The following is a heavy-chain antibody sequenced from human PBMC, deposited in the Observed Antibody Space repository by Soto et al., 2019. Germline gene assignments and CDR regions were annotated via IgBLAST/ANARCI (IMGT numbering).Heavy chain of an antibody. CDR1: GFTFSSYN. CDR3: ARDTREYYYDSSGYYVDY. J-gene: IGHJ4*02. V-gene: IGHV3-21*02. Sequence: EVQLVESGGGLVKPGGSLRLSCAASGFTFSSYNMNWVRQAPGKGLEWVSSISSSSNYIYYADSVKGRFTISRDNAKNSLYLQMNSLRAEDTAVYYCARDTREYYYDSSGYYVDYWGQGTLVTVSS. D-gene: IGHD3-22*01. CDR2: ISSSSNYI.